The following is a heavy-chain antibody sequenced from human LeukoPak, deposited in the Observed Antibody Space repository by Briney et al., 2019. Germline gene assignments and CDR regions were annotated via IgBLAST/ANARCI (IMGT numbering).Heavy chain of an antibody. J-gene: IGHJ3*02. D-gene: IGHD3-22*01. CDR2: INPNSGGT. CDR1: GYTFTGYY. CDR3: ARVVTHYYDSSGYYGAFDI. Sequence: ASVKVSCKASGYTFTGYYMHWVRQAPGQGLEWMGWINPNSGGTNYAQKSQGRVTMTRDTSISTAYMELSRLRSDDTAVYYCARVVTHYYDSSGYYGAFDIWGQGTMVTVSS. V-gene: IGHV1-2*02.